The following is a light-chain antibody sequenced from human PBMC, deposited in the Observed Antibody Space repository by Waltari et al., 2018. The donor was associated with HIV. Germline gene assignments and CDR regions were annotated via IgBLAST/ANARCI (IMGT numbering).Light chain of an antibody. J-gene: IGLJ2*01. Sequence: QSALTQPPSVSGAPGPRVTISCTGNRSNIGDGSFVHWYQHLPGTAPKLLVYSDINRPSGVPDRFSGSKSGTSASLVITGLQAEDEADYYCQSYDSSLRASVFGGGTKLTVL. V-gene: IGLV1-40*01. CDR2: SDI. CDR1: RSNIGDGSF. CDR3: QSYDSSLRASV.